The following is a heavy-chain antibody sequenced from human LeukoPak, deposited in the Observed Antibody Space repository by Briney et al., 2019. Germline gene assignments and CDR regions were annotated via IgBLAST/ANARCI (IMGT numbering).Heavy chain of an antibody. D-gene: IGHD2-15*01. Sequence: PVGSLSLSCAACGFAFRSYWIHWVGQAPGKGLVWVSRINTDGSSTSYADSVNGRFTISRDNAKNTMYLQMNSLRAEDTAVYYCARSRLSHIVGGYHWGQGTLVTVSS. J-gene: IGHJ5*02. V-gene: IGHV3-74*01. CDR3: ARSRLSHIVGGYH. CDR2: INTDGSST. CDR1: GFAFRSYW.